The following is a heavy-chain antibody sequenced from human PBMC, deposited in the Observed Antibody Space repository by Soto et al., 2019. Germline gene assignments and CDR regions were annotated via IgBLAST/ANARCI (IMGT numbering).Heavy chain of an antibody. CDR2: INAGNGNT. J-gene: IGHJ2*01. CDR1: GYTFTSYA. Sequence: QVQRVQSGAEVKKPGASVKVSCKASGYTFTSYAMHWVRQAPGQRLEWMGWINAGNGNTKYSQKFQGRVTTTGDTSASPAYMALSSLRSEDTAVYYCARGGSLYWYFDLWGSGTLVTVSS. V-gene: IGHV1-3*01. D-gene: IGHD1-26*01. CDR3: ARGGSLYWYFDL.